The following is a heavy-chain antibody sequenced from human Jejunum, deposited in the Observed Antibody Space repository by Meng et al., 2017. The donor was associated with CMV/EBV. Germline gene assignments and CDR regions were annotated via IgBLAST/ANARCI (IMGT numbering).Heavy chain of an antibody. CDR2: ISAYNGNT. CDR3: ARFYCSSTSCPHVLFDY. V-gene: IGHV1-18*01. D-gene: IGHD2-2*01. CDR1: GFIFTSYA. Sequence: QVQLVQSGXEVKKXXXSVKVSCXASGFIFTSYAISWVRQAPGQGLQYMGWISAYNGNTNYAQELQGRVTMTTDTSTSTAYMELRSLRFDDTAVYYCARFYCSSTSCPHVLFDYWGQGTLVTVSS. J-gene: IGHJ4*02.